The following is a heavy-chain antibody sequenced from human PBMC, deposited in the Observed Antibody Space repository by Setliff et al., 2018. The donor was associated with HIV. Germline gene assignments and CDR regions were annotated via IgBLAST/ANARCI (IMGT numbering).Heavy chain of an antibody. J-gene: IGHJ4*02. D-gene: IGHD6-19*01. CDR3: TTSLAVADTPFDC. Sequence: PGGSLRLSCTASGFTFGDYTMSWVRQAPGKGLEWVGFIRYKAYGGTTEYAASVKGRFTISRDDSKSIAYLQMNSLKTEDTAVYYCTTSLAVADTPFDCWGQGTLVTVSS. V-gene: IGHV3-49*04. CDR2: IRYKAYGGTT. CDR1: GFTFGDYT.